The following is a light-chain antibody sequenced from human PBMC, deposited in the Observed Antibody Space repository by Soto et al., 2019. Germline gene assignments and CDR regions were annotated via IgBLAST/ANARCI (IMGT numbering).Light chain of an antibody. CDR1: QSFSNNY. CDR3: QQYGSSGT. V-gene: IGKV3-20*01. J-gene: IGKJ1*01. Sequence: EIVLTQSPGTLSLSPGERGTLSCRGSQSFSNNYVAWYQQKPGQAPRLLIYGACNRATGIPDRFSGSGSGTDFTLTISRVEPEDFAVYYCQQYGSSGTFGQGTKVDIK. CDR2: GAC.